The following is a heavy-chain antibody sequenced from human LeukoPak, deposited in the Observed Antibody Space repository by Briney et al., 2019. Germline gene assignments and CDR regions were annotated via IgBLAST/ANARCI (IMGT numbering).Heavy chain of an antibody. V-gene: IGHV3-30*04. CDR2: ISYDGSNE. Sequence: GGSLRLSCAASGFTFSSYVMHWVRQAPGKGLEWVAIISYDGSNEYYADSVKGRFTISRDNSKNTLYLQMNSLRAEDTAVYYCAKAVWTILNGHDYWGQGTLVTVSS. D-gene: IGHD2-8*01. CDR1: GFTFSSYV. J-gene: IGHJ4*02. CDR3: AKAVWTILNGHDY.